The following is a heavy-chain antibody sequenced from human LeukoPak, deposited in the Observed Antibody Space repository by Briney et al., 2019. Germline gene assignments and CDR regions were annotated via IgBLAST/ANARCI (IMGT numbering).Heavy chain of an antibody. CDR1: GFTFDRFS. Sequence: PGGSLRLSCTASGFTFDRFSMHWVRQAPGKGLQWVALITGDAGAKYYADSVRGRFTISRDNSKSSLCLQLNRVTTEDTAFYFCARGSYDSSGPNWFDPWGQGTLVTVSS. D-gene: IGHD3-22*01. CDR3: ARGSYDSSGPNWFDP. V-gene: IGHV3-43*02. CDR2: ITGDAGAK. J-gene: IGHJ5*02.